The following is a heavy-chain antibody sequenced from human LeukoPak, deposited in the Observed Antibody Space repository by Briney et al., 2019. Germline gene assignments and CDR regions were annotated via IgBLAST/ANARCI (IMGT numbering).Heavy chain of an antibody. CDR1: GFTFSTFG. CDR3: AKDQKWSGLHYFDN. Sequence: TGGSLRLSCAASGFTFSTFGMHWVRQAPCTGPEWVAFIRFDESNKHYADSVQGRFTISRDNSKNTLYLQMNSLIPEDTAVYYCAKDQKWSGLHYFDNWGQGTLVTVSS. V-gene: IGHV3-30*02. CDR2: IRFDESNK. D-gene: IGHD3-3*01. J-gene: IGHJ4*02.